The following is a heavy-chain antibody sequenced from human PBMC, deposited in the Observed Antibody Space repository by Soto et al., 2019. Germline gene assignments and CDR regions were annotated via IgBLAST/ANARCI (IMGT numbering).Heavy chain of an antibody. J-gene: IGHJ4*02. CDR1: GGTFSSYA. CDR3: ARGGGYSGYDLTESEQIFDY. V-gene: IGHV1-69*13. D-gene: IGHD5-12*01. Sequence: GASVKVSCKASGGTFSSYAISWVRQAPGQGLEWMGGIIPIFGTANYAQKFQGRVTITADESTSTAYMELSSLRSEDTAVYYCARGGGYSGYDLTESEQIFDYWGQGTLVTVSS. CDR2: IIPIFGTA.